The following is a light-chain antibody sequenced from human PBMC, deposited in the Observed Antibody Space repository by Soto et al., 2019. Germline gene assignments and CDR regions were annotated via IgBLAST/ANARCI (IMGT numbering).Light chain of an antibody. CDR2: EVT. Sequence: QSALTQPASVSGSPGQSITISCTGTSSDVGGYDYVSWYQHHPLKPPKLIIYEVTNRPSGVSSRFAGSKSGNTASLTISGLQAEDEDDYYCCSYTGSSGDVFGTGTKLTVL. CDR1: SSDVGGYDY. CDR3: CSYTGSSGDV. J-gene: IGLJ1*01. V-gene: IGLV2-14*01.